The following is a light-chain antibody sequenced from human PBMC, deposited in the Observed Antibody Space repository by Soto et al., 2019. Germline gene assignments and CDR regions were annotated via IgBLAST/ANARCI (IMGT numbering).Light chain of an antibody. CDR1: QTVRNNY. CDR2: DAS. V-gene: IGKV3-20*01. CDR3: QQFSSYPLT. J-gene: IGKJ4*01. Sequence: EFVLTQSPGTLSLSPGERATLSCSASQTVRNNYLAWYQQKPGQAPRLLIYDASSRATGIPDRFSGGGSGTDFTRTISRLEPEDFAVYYCQQFSSYPLTFGGGTKVDIK.